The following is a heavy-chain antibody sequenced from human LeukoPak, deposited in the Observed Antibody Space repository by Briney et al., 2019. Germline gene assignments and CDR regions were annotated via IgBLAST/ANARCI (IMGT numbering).Heavy chain of an antibody. J-gene: IGHJ4*02. Sequence: SETLSLTCTVSGGSISSSSYYWGWIRQPPGKGLEWIGSIYYSGSTYYNPSLKSRVTISVDTSKNQFSLKLSSVTAADTAVYYCARRHYYDSSGYYYYWGQGTLVTVS. CDR3: ARRHYYDSSGYYYY. CDR2: IYYSGST. V-gene: IGHV4-39*01. D-gene: IGHD3-22*01. CDR1: GGSISSSSYY.